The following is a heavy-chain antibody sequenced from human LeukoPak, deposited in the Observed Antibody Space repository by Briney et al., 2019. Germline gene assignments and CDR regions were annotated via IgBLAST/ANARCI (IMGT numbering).Heavy chain of an antibody. J-gene: IGHJ4*02. CDR1: GYSFTSYW. D-gene: IGHD3-22*01. CDR2: IYPGDSDT. Sequence: GESLKISCKASGYSFTSYWIGWVRQMPGKGLEWMGIIYPGDSDTTYSPSFQGQVTISADKSISTAYLQWSSLKASDTAMYSARQRPGYYDSSGYHYLPPDFDYWGQGTLVTVSS. V-gene: IGHV5-51*01. CDR3: ARQRPGYYDSSGYHYLPPDFDY.